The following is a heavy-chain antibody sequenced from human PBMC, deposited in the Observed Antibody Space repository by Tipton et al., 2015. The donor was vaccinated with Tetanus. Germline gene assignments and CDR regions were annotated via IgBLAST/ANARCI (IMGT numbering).Heavy chain of an antibody. J-gene: IGHJ6*02. Sequence: SLRLSCAGFGFIFGTYAMSWVRQAPGKGLEWVSGISAGGGSTYYADSVEGRFTISRDNSKNTLYLQMNSLRAEDTAIYYCARDYTSYYAYYGMDVWGQGTPVTVPS. CDR3: ARDYTSYYAYYGMDV. CDR1: GFIFGTYA. V-gene: IGHV3-23*01. CDR2: ISAGGGST. D-gene: IGHD3-16*01.